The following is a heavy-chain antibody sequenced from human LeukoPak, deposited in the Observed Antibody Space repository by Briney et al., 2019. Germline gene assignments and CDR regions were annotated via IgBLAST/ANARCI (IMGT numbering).Heavy chain of an antibody. Sequence: SETLSLTCTVSGGSISSYYWSWIRQPPGKGLEWIGYIYTSGSTNYNPSLKSRVTISVDTSKNQFSLKLSSVTAADTAVYYCATHSRSYGSDHWGQGTLVTVSS. CDR2: IYTSGST. CDR1: GGSISSYY. CDR3: ATHSRSYGSDH. D-gene: IGHD1-26*01. J-gene: IGHJ4*02. V-gene: IGHV4-4*09.